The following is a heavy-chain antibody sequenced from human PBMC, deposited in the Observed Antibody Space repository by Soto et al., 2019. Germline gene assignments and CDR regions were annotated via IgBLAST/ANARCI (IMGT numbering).Heavy chain of an antibody. Sequence: QVQLVQSGAEVKKPGSSVKVSCKASGGTFSSYAISWVRQAPGQGLEWMGGIIPIFGTANYAQKFQGRVTITAGESTSTACMELSSLRSEDTAVYYCARERSSIAAGGYGMDVWGQGTTVTVSS. D-gene: IGHD6-6*01. CDR1: GGTFSSYA. CDR3: ARERSSIAAGGYGMDV. J-gene: IGHJ6*02. CDR2: IIPIFGTA. V-gene: IGHV1-69*12.